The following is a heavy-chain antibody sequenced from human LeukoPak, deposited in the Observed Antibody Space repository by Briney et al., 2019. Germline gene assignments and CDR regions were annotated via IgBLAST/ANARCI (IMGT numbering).Heavy chain of an antibody. J-gene: IGHJ6*03. Sequence: SETLSLTCTVSGGSISSYYWSWIRQPPGKGLEWIGEINHSGGTNYNPSLKSRVTISVDTSKSQFSLKLSSVTAADTAVYYCARGGYSSSSADMDVWGKGTTVTVSS. CDR3: ARGGYSSSSADMDV. D-gene: IGHD6-6*01. V-gene: IGHV4-34*01. CDR2: INHSGGT. CDR1: GGSISSYY.